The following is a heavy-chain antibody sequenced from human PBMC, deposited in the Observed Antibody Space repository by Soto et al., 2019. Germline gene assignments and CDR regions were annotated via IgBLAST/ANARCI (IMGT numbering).Heavy chain of an antibody. Sequence: ASVKVSCKASGYTFTNSGISWVRQAPGQGLEWMGWISTDNGNTNYAQHLQGRVSMTTDTSTSTAYMDLGSLTSGDTAVYYCARENKSVRHYGLDVWGQGTTVTVSS. V-gene: IGHV1-18*01. J-gene: IGHJ6*02. CDR3: ARENKSVRHYGLDV. CDR1: GYTFTNSG. CDR2: ISTDNGNT. D-gene: IGHD3-16*02.